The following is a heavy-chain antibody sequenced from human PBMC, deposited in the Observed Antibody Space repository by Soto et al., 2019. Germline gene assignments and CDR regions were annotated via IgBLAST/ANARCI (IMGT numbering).Heavy chain of an antibody. Sequence: PGESLKISCKGSGYSFSTCWIGWVRQMPGKGLEWMGVIYPGDSDTRYSPSFQGQVTISADRSISTAYLQWNTLKASDTAMYYCAKTGSARRFYAMDVWGQGTTVTAP. D-gene: IGHD6-6*01. CDR1: GYSFSTCW. CDR2: IYPGDSDT. J-gene: IGHJ6*02. V-gene: IGHV5-51*01. CDR3: AKTGSARRFYAMDV.